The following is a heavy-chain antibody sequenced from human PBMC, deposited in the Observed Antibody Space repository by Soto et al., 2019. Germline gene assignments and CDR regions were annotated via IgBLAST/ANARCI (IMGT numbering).Heavy chain of an antibody. CDR2: INPNSGGT. CDR1: GYTFTGYY. CDR3: ARISWFGESYYFDY. V-gene: IGHV1-2*02. Sequence: ASVKVSCKASGYTFTGYYMHWVRQAPGQGLEWMGWINPNSGGTNYAQKFQGRVTMTRDTSISTAYMELSRLRSGDTAVYYCARISWFGESYYFDYWGQGTLGTVSS. J-gene: IGHJ4*02. D-gene: IGHD3-10*01.